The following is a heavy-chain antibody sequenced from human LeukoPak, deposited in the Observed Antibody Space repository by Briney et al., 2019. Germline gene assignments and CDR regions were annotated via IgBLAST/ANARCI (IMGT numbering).Heavy chain of an antibody. J-gene: IGHJ4*02. V-gene: IGHV1-69*04. D-gene: IGHD7-27*01. CDR2: IIPVLNVG. Sequence: SVKVSCKTSGGTFSTSGINWVRQAPGRGLEWMGRIIPVLNVGHYARKFQGRVTITADKPTSTAYMELTSLRSEDTAVYYCARDGELGPALYWGLGSLVTVSS. CDR1: GGTFSTSG. CDR3: ARDGELGPALY.